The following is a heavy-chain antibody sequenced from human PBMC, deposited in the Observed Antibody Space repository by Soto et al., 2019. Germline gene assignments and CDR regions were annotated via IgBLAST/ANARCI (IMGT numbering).Heavy chain of an antibody. D-gene: IGHD2-2*01. Sequence: TSETLSLTCTVSGGSISSYYWSWIRQPPGKGPEWIGYIYYSGSTNYNPSLKSRVTISVDTSKNQFSLKLSSVTAADTAVYYCARRLHDYAYYYYMDVWGKGTTVTVSS. V-gene: IGHV4-59*08. J-gene: IGHJ6*03. CDR2: IYYSGST. CDR3: ARRLHDYAYYYYMDV. CDR1: GGSISSYY.